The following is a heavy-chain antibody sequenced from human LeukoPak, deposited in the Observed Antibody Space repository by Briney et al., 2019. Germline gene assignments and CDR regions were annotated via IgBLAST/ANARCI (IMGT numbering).Heavy chain of an antibody. CDR1: GGSISSGGYS. V-gene: IGHV4-30-2*01. J-gene: IGHJ3*02. CDR2: IYHSGST. D-gene: IGHD3-22*01. Sequence: SETLSLTCAVSGGSISSGGYSWSWIRQPPGKGLEWIGYIYHSGSTYYNPSLKSRVTISVDRSKNQFSLKLSSVTAADTAVYYCARETTYYYDSSGYYTGAFDIWGQGTMVTVPS. CDR3: ARETTYYYDSSGYYTGAFDI.